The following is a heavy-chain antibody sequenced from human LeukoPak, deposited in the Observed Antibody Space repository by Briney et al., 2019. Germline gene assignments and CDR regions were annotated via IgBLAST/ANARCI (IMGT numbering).Heavy chain of an antibody. Sequence: PSQTLSLTCTVSGGSISSGGYYWSWIRQPPGKGLEWIGYIYHSGSTYYNPSLKSRVTISVDRSKNQFSLKLSSVTAADTAVYYCARHGWYDILTPMDAFDIWGQGTMVTVSS. CDR1: GGSISSGGYY. CDR2: IYHSGST. J-gene: IGHJ3*02. D-gene: IGHD3-9*01. CDR3: ARHGWYDILTPMDAFDI. V-gene: IGHV4-30-2*01.